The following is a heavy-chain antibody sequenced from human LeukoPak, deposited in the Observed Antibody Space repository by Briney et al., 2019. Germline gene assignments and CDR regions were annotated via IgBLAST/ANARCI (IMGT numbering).Heavy chain of an antibody. CDR2: IYSSGST. CDR3: ARASGSVIYYNSCDS. CDR1: GGSISSHY. J-gene: IGHJ4*02. V-gene: IGHV4-4*07. Sequence: SETLSLTCTVSGGSISSHYWTWIRQPAGEGLEWIGQIYSSGSTNYSPSLTSRVTISADTSKNQFFLKINSVTAADTAVYYCARASGSVIYYNSCDSWGQGTLVTVSS. D-gene: IGHD3-10*01.